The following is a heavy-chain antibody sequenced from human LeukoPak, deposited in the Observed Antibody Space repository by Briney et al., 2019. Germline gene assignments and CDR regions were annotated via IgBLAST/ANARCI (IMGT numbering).Heavy chain of an antibody. J-gene: IGHJ4*02. CDR3: AKGGEGY. CDR1: GFTFSSYG. D-gene: IGHD2-21*01. Sequence: PGGSLRLSCAASGFTFSSYGMHWVRQAPGKGLEWVAVIWYDGSNKYYADSVKGRCTISRDNSKNTVYLQMNSLRPEDTAVYYCAKGGEGYWGQGTRVTVSS. V-gene: IGHV3-30*02. CDR2: IWYDGSNK.